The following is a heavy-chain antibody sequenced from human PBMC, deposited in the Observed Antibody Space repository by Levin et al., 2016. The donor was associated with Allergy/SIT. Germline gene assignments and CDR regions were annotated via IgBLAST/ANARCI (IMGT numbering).Heavy chain of an antibody. CDR2: ITPIFGTA. CDR1: GGTFSSYP. J-gene: IGHJ4*02. CDR3: ARQGAVASNAGYAY. V-gene: IGHV1-69*13. Sequence: SVKVSCKTSGGTFSSYPITWVRQAPGQGLEWMGEITPIFGTAKYAQEFQARVTITADESASTTYLDLSSLRSEDTALYYCARQGAVASNAGYAYWGQGTLVTVSS. D-gene: IGHD6-19*01.